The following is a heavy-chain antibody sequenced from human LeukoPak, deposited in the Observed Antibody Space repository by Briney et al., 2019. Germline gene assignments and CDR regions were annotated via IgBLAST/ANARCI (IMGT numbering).Heavy chain of an antibody. Sequence: SETLSLTCTVSGGSIRSYYWSWIRQPPGKGLGWVGYIYYSGSTNYNPSLQSRVTISVGTSKNQFSLKLSSVTAADTAVYYCARGRGSGSYQVDYWGQGTLVTVSS. CDR3: ARGRGSGSYQVDY. CDR2: IYYSGST. CDR1: GGSIRSYY. V-gene: IGHV4-59*01. J-gene: IGHJ4*02. D-gene: IGHD3-10*01.